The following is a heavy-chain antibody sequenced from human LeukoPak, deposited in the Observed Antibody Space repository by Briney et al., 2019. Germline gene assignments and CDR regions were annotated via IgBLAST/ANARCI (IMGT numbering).Heavy chain of an antibody. D-gene: IGHD2-15*01. J-gene: IGHJ4*02. V-gene: IGHV4-59*01. CDR3: ARPARYCSGGSCWDS. Sequence: SETLSLTCTVSGXSIGSFYWSWIRQPPGKGLEWIGNIYYSGNTNYNPSLKSRVTISVDTSKNQFSLKLTSVTAADTAIYYCARPARYCSGGSCWDSWGQGTLVTVSS. CDR2: IYYSGNT. CDR1: GXSIGSFY.